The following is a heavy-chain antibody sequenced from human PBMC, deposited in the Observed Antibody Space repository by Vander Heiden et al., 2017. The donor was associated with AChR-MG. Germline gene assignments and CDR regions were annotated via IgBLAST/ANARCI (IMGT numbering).Heavy chain of an antibody. CDR3: TTGKVVVTEYYFDS. D-gene: IGHD2-21*02. Sequence: EVQLVESGGGLVKPGGSLRLSCAASGFPFTDDWMSWVRQAPGKGLEWVGRINRKNNGGTTDYAAPVKGRFSISRDESKNTLYLQMNSLKIEDTAVYYCTTGKVVVTEYYFDSWGQGTLVTVSS. CDR1: GFPFTDDW. V-gene: IGHV3-15*01. J-gene: IGHJ4*02. CDR2: INRKNNGGTT.